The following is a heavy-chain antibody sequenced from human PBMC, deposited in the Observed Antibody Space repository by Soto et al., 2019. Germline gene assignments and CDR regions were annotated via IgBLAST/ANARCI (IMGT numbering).Heavy chain of an antibody. CDR2: MNRNSGDT. CDR1: VYTFTNYE. V-gene: IGHV1-8*01. D-gene: IGHD2-15*01. CDR3: ARGRGGHCSGGKGYRFFDP. J-gene: IGHJ5*02. Sequence: ASVKVSCQASVYTFTNYETIWVGQAAGQGRAWVGWMNRNSGDTVYAEKFPGRVTLTRNTSISTAYMELSRLRYEDTAVYYCARGRGGHCSGGKGYRFFDPWGQGTLVTVSS.